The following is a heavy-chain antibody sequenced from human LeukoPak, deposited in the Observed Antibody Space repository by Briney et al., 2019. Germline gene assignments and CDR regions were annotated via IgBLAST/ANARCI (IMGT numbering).Heavy chain of an antibody. CDR1: GGSISSSNW. J-gene: IGHJ6*03. CDR3: ARCSRGSGWYPHYYYYMDV. V-gene: IGHV4-4*02. D-gene: IGHD6-19*01. CDR2: IYHSGST. Sequence: SETLSLTCAVSGGSISSSNWWSWVRQPPGKGLEWIGEIYHSGSTNYNPSLKSRVTMSVDTSKNQFSLKLSSVTAADTAVYYCARCSRGSGWYPHYYYYMDVWGKGTTVTISS.